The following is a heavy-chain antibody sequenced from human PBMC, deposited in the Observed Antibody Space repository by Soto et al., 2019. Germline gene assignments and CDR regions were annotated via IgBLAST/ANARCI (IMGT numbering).Heavy chain of an antibody. CDR2: IRSKAYGGTT. CDR1: GCTFGDYA. V-gene: IGHV3-49*03. Sequence: AGGSLRLSCTASGCTFGDYAMSWFRQAPGKGLEWVGFIRSKAYGGTTEYAASVKGRFTISRDDSKSIAYLQMNSLKTEDTAVYYCTRDTGIAVVYYYGMDVWGQGTTVTVSS. D-gene: IGHD6-19*01. CDR3: TRDTGIAVVYYYGMDV. J-gene: IGHJ6*02.